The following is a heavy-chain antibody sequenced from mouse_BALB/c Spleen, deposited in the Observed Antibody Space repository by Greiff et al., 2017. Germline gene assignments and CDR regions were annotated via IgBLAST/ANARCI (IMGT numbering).Heavy chain of an antibody. V-gene: IGHV3-6*02. Sequence: EVKLQESGPGLVKPSQSLSLTCSVTGYSITSGYYWNWIRQFPGNKLEWMGYISYDGSNNYNPSLKNRISITRDTSKNQFFLKLNSVTTEDTATYYCATYYRYPFDYWGQGTTLTVSS. D-gene: IGHD2-14*01. CDR3: ATYYRYPFDY. CDR2: ISYDGSN. J-gene: IGHJ2*01. CDR1: GYSITSGYY.